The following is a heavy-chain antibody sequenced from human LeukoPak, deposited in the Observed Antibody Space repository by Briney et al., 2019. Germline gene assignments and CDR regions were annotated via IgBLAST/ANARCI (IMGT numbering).Heavy chain of an antibody. Sequence: SVKVSCKASGGTFSSYAISWVRQAPGQGLEWMGGIIPIFGTGNYAQKFQGRVTITADESTSTAYMELSSLRSEDTAVYYCARGGDILTGYGFDYWGQGTLVTVSS. J-gene: IGHJ4*02. D-gene: IGHD3-9*01. CDR3: ARGGDILTGYGFDY. V-gene: IGHV1-69*13. CDR1: GGTFSSYA. CDR2: IIPIFGTG.